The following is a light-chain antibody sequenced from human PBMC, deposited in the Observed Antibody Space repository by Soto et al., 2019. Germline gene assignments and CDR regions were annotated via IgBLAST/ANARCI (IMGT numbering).Light chain of an antibody. J-gene: IGKJ5*01. CDR2: GAS. Sequence: EIVMTQSPATLSVSPGERATLSCRASQSVSRNLAWYQHKPGQAPRLLIYGASTRATGIPARFSGSGSGTEFTLTISSLQSEDFAVYYCQQYNAWPLITCGQGTRREIK. CDR3: QQYNAWPLIT. CDR1: QSVSRN. V-gene: IGKV3-15*01.